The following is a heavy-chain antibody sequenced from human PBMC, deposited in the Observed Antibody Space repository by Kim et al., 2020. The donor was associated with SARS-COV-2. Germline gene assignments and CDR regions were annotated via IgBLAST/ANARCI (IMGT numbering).Heavy chain of an antibody. CDR3: ARHPTYSGYDFWGYYGDYVYYGMDV. CDR1: GGSISSSSYH. J-gene: IGHJ6*02. D-gene: IGHD5-12*01. CDR2: IYYSGST. Sequence: SETLSLTCTVSGGSISSSSYHWGWIRQPPGKGLEWIGSIYYSGSTYYNPSLKSRVTISVDTSKNQFSLKLSSVTAADTAVYYCARHPTYSGYDFWGYYGDYVYYGMDVWGQGTTVTVSS. V-gene: IGHV4-39*01.